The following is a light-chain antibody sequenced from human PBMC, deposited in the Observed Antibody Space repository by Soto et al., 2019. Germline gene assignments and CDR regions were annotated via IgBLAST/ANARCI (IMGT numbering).Light chain of an antibody. CDR2: AAS. CDR3: QKYNSAPPLT. Sequence: DIQMTQSPSSLSASVGDRVTITCRASQGISNFLAWYQQKPGKVPKLLIYAASTLQSGVPSRFSGSGSGTDFTLTISSLQPEDVATYYCQKYNSAPPLTFGGGTKVEIK. CDR1: QGISNF. J-gene: IGKJ4*01. V-gene: IGKV1-27*01.